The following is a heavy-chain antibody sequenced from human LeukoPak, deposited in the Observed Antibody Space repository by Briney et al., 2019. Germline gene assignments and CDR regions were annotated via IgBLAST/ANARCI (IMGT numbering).Heavy chain of an antibody. CDR3: ARDRTGDFDY. J-gene: IGHJ4*02. D-gene: IGHD7-27*01. Sequence: PGRSLRLSCAASEFTFSSYAMHWVRQAPGKGLEWVAVISYGGSNKYYADSVKGRFTISRDNSKNTLYLQMNSLRAEDTAVYYCARDRTGDFDYWGQGTLVTVSS. CDR2: ISYGGSNK. CDR1: EFTFSSYA. V-gene: IGHV3-30-3*01.